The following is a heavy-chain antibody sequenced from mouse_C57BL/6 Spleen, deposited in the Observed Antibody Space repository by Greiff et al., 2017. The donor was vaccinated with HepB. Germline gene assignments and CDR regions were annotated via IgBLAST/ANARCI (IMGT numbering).Heavy chain of an antibody. CDR2: INPNNGGT. Sequence: VQLQQSGPELVKPGASVKISCKASGYTFTDYYMNWVKQSHGKSLEWIGDINPNNGGTSYNQKFKGKATLTVDKSSSTAYMELRSLTSEDSAVYYCAREDYYGSSYYYAMDYWGQGTSVTVSS. CDR3: AREDYYGSSYYYAMDY. CDR1: GYTFTDYY. V-gene: IGHV1-26*01. D-gene: IGHD1-1*01. J-gene: IGHJ4*01.